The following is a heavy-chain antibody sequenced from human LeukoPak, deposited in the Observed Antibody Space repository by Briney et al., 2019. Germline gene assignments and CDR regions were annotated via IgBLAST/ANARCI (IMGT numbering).Heavy chain of an antibody. V-gene: IGHV3-48*01. J-gene: IGHJ4*02. CDR1: GFTFSSYS. CDR2: ISSSSSTI. CDR3: ARDLDLVRGVIIRGAFDY. Sequence: GGSLRLSCAASGFTFSSYSMNWVRQAPGKGLEWVSYISSSSSTIYYADSVKGRFTISRDNAKNSLYLQMNSLRAEDTAVYYCARDLDLVRGVIIRGAFDYWGQGTLVTVSS. D-gene: IGHD3-10*01.